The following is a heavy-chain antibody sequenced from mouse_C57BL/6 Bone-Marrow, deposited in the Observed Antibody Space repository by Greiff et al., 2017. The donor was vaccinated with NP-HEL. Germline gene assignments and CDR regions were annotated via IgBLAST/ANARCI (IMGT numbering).Heavy chain of an antibody. D-gene: IGHD2-5*01. CDR2: SRHKADDSTT. V-gene: IGHV7-1*01. CDR3: ARDWDSNSDYAMDY. Sequence: EVHLVESGGGLVQSGRSLRLSCATSGFTFSDFYMEWVRQAPGKGLEWIATSRHKADDSTTEYSASVKGRIIVARATSPSILYLQMNALRAEDNSMYYCARDWDSNSDYAMDYWGQGTSVTVSS. J-gene: IGHJ4*01. CDR1: GFTFSDFY.